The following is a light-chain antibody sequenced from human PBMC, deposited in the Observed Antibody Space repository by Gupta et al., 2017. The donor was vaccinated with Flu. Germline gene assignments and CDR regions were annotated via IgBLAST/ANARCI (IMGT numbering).Light chain of an antibody. V-gene: IGKV1-5*03. J-gene: IGKJ1*01. CDR1: QSISSW. CDR3: QQYRSYPLT. CDR2: KAS. Sequence: DIQMTQSPSTLSASVGDRVTITCRASQSISSWLAWYQQKPGKAPKLLIYKASTLESGVPSRFSGSESGTEFTLTISSLQPDDFATYCCQQYRSYPLTFGHGTKVEIK.